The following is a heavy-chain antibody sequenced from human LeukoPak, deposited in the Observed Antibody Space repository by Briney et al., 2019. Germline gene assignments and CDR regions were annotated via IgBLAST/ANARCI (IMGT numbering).Heavy chain of an antibody. D-gene: IGHD1-26*01. CDR3: ARGGSYLSAFDI. Sequence: GRSLRLSCAASGFTVSSNYMSWVRQAPGKGLEWVAFIYSGGSTDYADSVKGRFTISRDNSKNTLYLNMNSLRDEDKAVYYCARGGSYLSAFDIWGQGTMVTVSS. J-gene: IGHJ3*02. CDR2: IYSGGST. CDR1: GFTVSSNY. V-gene: IGHV3-66*01.